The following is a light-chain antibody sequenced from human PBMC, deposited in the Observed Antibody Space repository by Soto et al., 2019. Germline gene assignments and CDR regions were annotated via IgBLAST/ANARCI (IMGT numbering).Light chain of an antibody. V-gene: IGKV1-5*03. CDR3: QQYDSFPIT. J-gene: IGKJ4*01. Sequence: DIQMTQSPSTLSASVGDRVTITCRASQTFSGWLAWYQQRPGKAPKLLIYKASTLESGVPSRFSGSGSGTEFTLTISSLQPDDFATYYYQQYDSFPITFGGGTKVEIK. CDR1: QTFSGW. CDR2: KAS.